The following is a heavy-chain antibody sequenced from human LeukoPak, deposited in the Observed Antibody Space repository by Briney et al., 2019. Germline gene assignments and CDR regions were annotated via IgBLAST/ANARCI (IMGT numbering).Heavy chain of an antibody. CDR3: TRLDHYRADDFDI. J-gene: IGHJ3*02. CDR1: GFTFSGSA. Sequence: GGSLRLSCAASGFTFSGSAIHWVRQASGKGLEWVGRIRSKANTYATAYVASVKGRFTISRDDSKNTAFLQMNSLKTVDTAVYYCTRLDHYRADDFDIWGQGTMATVSS. V-gene: IGHV3-73*01. D-gene: IGHD4-11*01. CDR2: IRSKANTYAT.